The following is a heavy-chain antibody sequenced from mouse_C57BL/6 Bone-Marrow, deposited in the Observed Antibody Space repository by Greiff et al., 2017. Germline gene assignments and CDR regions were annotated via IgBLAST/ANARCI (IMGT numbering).Heavy chain of an antibody. CDR3: ASLYYGYDAAWFAY. CDR2: IYPGDGDT. Sequence: QVQLKESGPELVKPGASVKISCKASGYAFSSSWMNWVKQRPGKGLEWIGRIYPGDGDTNYNGKFKGKATLTADKSSSTAYMQLSSLTSEDSAVYFCASLYYGYDAAWFAYWGQGTLVTVSA. J-gene: IGHJ3*01. CDR1: GYAFSSSW. D-gene: IGHD2-2*01. V-gene: IGHV1-82*01.